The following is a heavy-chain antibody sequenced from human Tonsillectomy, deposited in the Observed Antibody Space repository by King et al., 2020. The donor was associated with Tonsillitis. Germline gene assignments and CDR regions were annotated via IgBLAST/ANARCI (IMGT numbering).Heavy chain of an antibody. V-gene: IGHV1-2*02. D-gene: IGHD2-21*02. J-gene: IGHJ4*02. Sequence: VQLVESGAEVKEPGASVKVSCKASGYTFTDTDYYIHWVRQAPGQGLEWMGWINPNSGGTKYAQKFQGRVTMTRDTSISTAYMELIRLRSDDTAVYYCARGGVTGDHLRPADYWGQGTLVPVSS. CDR3: ARGGVTGDHLRPADY. CDR2: INPNSGGT. CDR1: GYTFTDTDYY.